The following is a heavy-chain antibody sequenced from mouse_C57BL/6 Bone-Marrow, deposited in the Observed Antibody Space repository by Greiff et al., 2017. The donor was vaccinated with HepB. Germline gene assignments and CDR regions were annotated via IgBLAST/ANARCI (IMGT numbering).Heavy chain of an antibody. J-gene: IGHJ1*03. CDR1: GYAFSSYW. V-gene: IGHV1-80*01. CDR3: ARDGYYSYWYFDV. CDR2: IYPGDGDT. D-gene: IGHD2-3*01. Sequence: QVQLQQSGAELVKPGASVKISCKASGYAFSSYWMNWVKQRPGKGLEWIGQIYPGDGDTNYNGKFKGKATLTADKSSSTAYMQLSSLTSEDSAVYFCARDGYYSYWYFDVWGTGTRSPSPQ.